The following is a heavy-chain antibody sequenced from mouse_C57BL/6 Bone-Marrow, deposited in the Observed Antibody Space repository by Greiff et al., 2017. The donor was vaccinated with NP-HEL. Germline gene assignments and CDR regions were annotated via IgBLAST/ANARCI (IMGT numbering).Heavy chain of an antibody. J-gene: IGHJ3*01. V-gene: IGHV1-69*01. CDR3: ARAGYFPFFAY. CDR1: GYTFTSYW. Sequence: QVQLQQPGAELVMPGASVKLSCKASGYTFTSYWMHWVKQRPGQGLEWIGEIDPSDSYTNYNQKFKGKSTLTVDKSSSTAYMQLSSLTSEDSAVYYCARAGYFPFFAYWGQGTLVTVSA. D-gene: IGHD3-1*01. CDR2: IDPSDSYT.